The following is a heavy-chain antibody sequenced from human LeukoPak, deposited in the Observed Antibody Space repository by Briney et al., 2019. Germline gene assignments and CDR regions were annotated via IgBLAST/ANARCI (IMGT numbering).Heavy chain of an antibody. CDR2: INPNSGGT. CDR1: GYTFTVYY. CDR3: ARDPKRITMVRGVPDY. V-gene: IGHV1-2*02. J-gene: IGHJ4*02. Sequence: ASVKVSFKASGYTFTVYYMHWVRQAPGQGLEWMGWINPNSGGTNYAQKFQGRVTMTRDTSISTAYMELSRLRSDDTAVYYCARDPKRITMVRGVPDYWGQGTLVTVSS. D-gene: IGHD3-10*01.